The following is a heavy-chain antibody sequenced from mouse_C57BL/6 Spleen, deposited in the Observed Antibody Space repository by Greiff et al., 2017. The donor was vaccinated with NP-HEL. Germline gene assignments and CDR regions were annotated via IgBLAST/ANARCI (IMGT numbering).Heavy chain of an antibody. CDR3: AFAY. CDR2: INPNNGGT. CDR1: GYTFTDFY. Sequence: EVQLQQSGPELVKPGASVKISCKASGYTFTDFYMNWVKQSHGKSLEWIGDINPNNGGTSYNQKFKGKATLTVDKSSSTAYMELRSLTSEDSAVYYCAFAYWGQGTLVTVSA. J-gene: IGHJ3*01. V-gene: IGHV1-26*01.